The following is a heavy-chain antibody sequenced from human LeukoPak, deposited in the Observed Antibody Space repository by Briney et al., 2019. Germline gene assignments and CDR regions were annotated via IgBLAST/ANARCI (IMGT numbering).Heavy chain of an antibody. J-gene: IGHJ4*02. D-gene: IGHD1-26*01. CDR3: ARDSKWELDFDY. V-gene: IGHV3-21*01. CDR1: GFTFSTYT. CDR2: ITSSSDYI. Sequence: GGSLRLSCAASGFTFSTYTMNWVRQAPGKGLEWVSSITSSSDYIYYADSVKGRFTISRDNAKNSLYLQMNSLRAEDTAVYYCARDSKWELDFDYWGQGTLVTVSS.